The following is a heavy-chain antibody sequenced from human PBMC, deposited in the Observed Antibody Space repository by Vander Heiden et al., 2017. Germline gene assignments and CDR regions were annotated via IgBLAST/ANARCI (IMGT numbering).Heavy chain of an antibody. J-gene: IGHJ3*02. CDR3: ARGGGAFDI. CDR2: IYYSGST. Sequence: QVQLQESGPGLVKPSETLSLTCTVSGGSISSYYWSWIRQPPGKGLEWIGYIYYSGSTNYTPSLRSRVTISVDTSKNQFSLKLSSVTAADTAVYYCARGGGAFDIWGQGTMVTVFS. V-gene: IGHV4-59*01. CDR1: GGSISSYY.